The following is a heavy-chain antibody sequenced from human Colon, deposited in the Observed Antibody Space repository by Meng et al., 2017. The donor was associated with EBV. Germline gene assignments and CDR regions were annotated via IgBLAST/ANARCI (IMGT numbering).Heavy chain of an antibody. CDR3: ARASYGSGSPLGESWFDP. CDR1: GGSFSGYY. D-gene: IGHD3-10*01. J-gene: IGHJ5*02. CDR2: INHSGST. Sequence: QVALQQGGAGLLKPSETLSLTCAVYGGSFSGYYWNWIRQPPGKGLEWIGEINHSGSTNYNPSLKSRVTISVDTSKNQFSLKLSSVTAADTAVYYCARASYGSGSPLGESWFDPWGQGTLVTVSS. V-gene: IGHV4-34*01.